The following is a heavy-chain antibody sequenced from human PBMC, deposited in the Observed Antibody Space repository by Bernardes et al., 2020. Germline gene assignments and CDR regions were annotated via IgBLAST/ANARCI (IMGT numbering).Heavy chain of an antibody. CDR2: ISGSGGST. J-gene: IGHJ4*02. Sequence: GGSLRLSCAASGFTFSSYAMSWVRQAPGKGLEWVSAISGSGGSTYYADSVKGRFTISRDNSKNTLYLQMNSLRVEDTAVYYCAKDVEQLVLSYWGQGTLVTVSS. CDR1: GFTFSSYA. V-gene: IGHV3-23*01. CDR3: AKDVEQLVLSY. D-gene: IGHD6-6*01.